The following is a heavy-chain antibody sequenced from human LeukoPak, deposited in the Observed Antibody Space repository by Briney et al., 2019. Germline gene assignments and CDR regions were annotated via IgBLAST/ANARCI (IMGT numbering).Heavy chain of an antibody. D-gene: IGHD3-3*01. V-gene: IGHV3-21*01. CDR1: GFTFSSYS. J-gene: IGHJ4*02. Sequence: GGSLRLSCAASGFTFSSYSMNWVRQAPGKGLEWVSSISSSSYIYYADSVKGRFTISRDNAKNSLYLQMNSLRAEDTAVYYCARERLRFLEWLLYDLDYWGQGTLVTVSS. CDR3: ARERLRFLEWLLYDLDY. CDR2: ISSSSYI.